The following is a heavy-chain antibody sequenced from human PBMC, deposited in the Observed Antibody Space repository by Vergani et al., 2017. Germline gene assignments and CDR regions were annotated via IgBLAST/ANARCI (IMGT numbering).Heavy chain of an antibody. V-gene: IGHV4-59*01. CDR3: ARGSSSSWRGDPFDY. J-gene: IGHJ4*02. Sequence: QVQLQESGPGLVKPSETPSLTCTVPGGSISSYYWSWIRQPPGKGLEWIGYIYYSGSTNYNPALKSRVTISVDTSKNQFSLKLSSVTAADTAVYYCARGSSSSWRGDPFDYWGQGTLVTVSS. D-gene: IGHD6-13*01. CDR2: IYYSGST. CDR1: GGSISSYY.